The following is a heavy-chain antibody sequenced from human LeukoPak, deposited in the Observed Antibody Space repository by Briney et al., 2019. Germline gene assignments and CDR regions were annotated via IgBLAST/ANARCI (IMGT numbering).Heavy chain of an antibody. CDR3: AKVKDQDYYYYYYMDV. CDR1: GFTFSSYG. V-gene: IGHV3-30*02. CDR2: IRYDGSNK. Sequence: GGSLRLSCAASGFTFSSYGMHWVRQAPGKGLEWVAFIRYDGSNKYYADSVKGRFTIPRDNSKNTLYLQMNSLRAEDTAVYYCAKVKDQDYYYYYYMDVWGKGTTVTISS. J-gene: IGHJ6*03.